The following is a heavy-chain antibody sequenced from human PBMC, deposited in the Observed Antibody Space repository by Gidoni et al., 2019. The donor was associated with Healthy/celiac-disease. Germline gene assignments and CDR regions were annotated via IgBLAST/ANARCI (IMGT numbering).Heavy chain of an antibody. CDR2: INHSGST. CDR1: GGSFSGYY. Sequence: QVQLQQWGAGLLKPSETLSLTCAVYGGSFSGYYWSWIRQPPGKGLEWIGEINHSGSTNYNPSLKSRVTISVDTSKNQFSLKLSSVTAADTAVYYCARAGAYSSSWFHRVAYFQHWGQGTLVTVSS. V-gene: IGHV4-34*01. CDR3: ARAGAYSSSWFHRVAYFQH. D-gene: IGHD6-13*01. J-gene: IGHJ1*01.